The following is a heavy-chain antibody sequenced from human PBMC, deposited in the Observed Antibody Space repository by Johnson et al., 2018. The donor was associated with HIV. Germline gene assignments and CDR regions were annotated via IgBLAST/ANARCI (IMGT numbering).Heavy chain of an antibody. CDR2: ICGSGGST. D-gene: IGHD1-26*01. V-gene: IGHV3-23*04. CDR3: AKVRWELSSIGAFDI. CDR1: GFTFSSYA. J-gene: IGHJ3*02. Sequence: VQLVESGGGAVQPGRSLRLSCAAPGFTFSSYAMSWVRQAPGKGLEWVSAICGSGGSTYYAHSVQGRFTISRDNSKNTLYLQMNSLSAEDTAVYYCAKVRWELSSIGAFDIWGQGTVVTVSS.